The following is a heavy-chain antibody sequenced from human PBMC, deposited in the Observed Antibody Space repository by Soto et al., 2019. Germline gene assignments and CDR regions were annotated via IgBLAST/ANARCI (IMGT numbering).Heavy chain of an antibody. D-gene: IGHD3-3*01. CDR1: GFTFSSYA. Sequence: PGGSLRLSCAASGFTFSSYAMSWVRQAPGKGLEWVSAISGSGGSTYYADSVKGRFTISRDNSKNTLYLQMNSLRAEDTAVYYCAKESDFGVVIPYYFDYWGQGTLVTVSS. CDR2: ISGSGGST. CDR3: AKESDFGVVIPYYFDY. J-gene: IGHJ4*02. V-gene: IGHV3-23*01.